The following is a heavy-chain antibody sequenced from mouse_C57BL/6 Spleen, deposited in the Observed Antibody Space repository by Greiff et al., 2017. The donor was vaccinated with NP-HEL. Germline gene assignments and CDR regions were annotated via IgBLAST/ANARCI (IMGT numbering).Heavy chain of an antibody. CDR2: ISSGSSTI. J-gene: IGHJ3*01. CDR1: GFTFSDYG. CDR3: ARPAYGSSSWFAY. D-gene: IGHD1-1*01. Sequence: EVKLMESGGGLVKPGGSLKLSCAASGFTFSDYGMHWVRQAPEKGLEWVAYISSGSSTIYYADTVKGRFTISRDNAKNTLFLQMTSLRSEDTAMYYCARPAYGSSSWFAYWGQGTLVTVSA. V-gene: IGHV5-17*01.